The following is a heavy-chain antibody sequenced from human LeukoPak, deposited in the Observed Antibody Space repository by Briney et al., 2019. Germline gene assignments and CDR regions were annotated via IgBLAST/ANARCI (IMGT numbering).Heavy chain of an antibody. D-gene: IGHD1-7*01. CDR2: IRSGGTNT. CDR1: GFTFSSFS. J-gene: IGHJ4*02. Sequence: PGGSLRLSCAASGFTFSSFSMNWVRQAPGKGLEWVSYIRSGGTNTDYTGSVKGRFTISRDNAKNSLYLQMNSLRAEDTAVYYCARMNYVSSGWGAPFDYWGQGTLVTV. V-gene: IGHV3-48*04. CDR3: ARMNYVSSGWGAPFDY.